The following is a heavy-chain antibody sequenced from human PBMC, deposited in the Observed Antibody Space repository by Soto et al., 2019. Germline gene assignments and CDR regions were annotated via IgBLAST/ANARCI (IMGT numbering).Heavy chain of an antibody. CDR1: GGSISSSHW. V-gene: IGHV4-4*02. CDR2: IYHSGST. Sequence: PSETLSLTCAVSGGSISSSHWWTWVRQPPGKGLEWIGEIYHSGSTNYNPSLKSRVTISVDKSKNQFSLWLGSVTAADTAVYYCAREHYYGSGSHDGWFDPWGQGTLVTVSS. J-gene: IGHJ5*02. D-gene: IGHD3-10*01. CDR3: AREHYYGSGSHDGWFDP.